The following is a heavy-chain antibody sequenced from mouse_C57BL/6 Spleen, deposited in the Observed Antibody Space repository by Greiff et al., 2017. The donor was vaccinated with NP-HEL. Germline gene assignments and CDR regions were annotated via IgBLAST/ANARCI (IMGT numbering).Heavy chain of an antibody. J-gene: IGHJ1*03. CDR1: GYTFTSYW. CDR3: ARGPDYYGSSHWYFDV. D-gene: IGHD1-1*01. Sequence: QVQLKQPGAELVMPGASVKLSCKASGYTFTSYWMHWVKQRPGQGLEWIGEIDPSDSYTNYNQKFKGKSTLTVDKSSSTAYMQLSSLTSEDSAVYYCARGPDYYGSSHWYFDVWGTVTTVTVSS. V-gene: IGHV1-69*01. CDR2: IDPSDSYT.